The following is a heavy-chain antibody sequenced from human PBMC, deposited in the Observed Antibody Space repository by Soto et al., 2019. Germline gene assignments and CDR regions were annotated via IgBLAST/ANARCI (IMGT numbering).Heavy chain of an antibody. CDR3: VRDRYSSSGWFDP. D-gene: IGHD3-10*01. CDR1: GDSVSSYSAA. V-gene: IGHV6-1*01. CDR2: TYYRSRFFS. J-gene: IGHJ5*02. Sequence: SQTLSLTCAISGDSVSSYSAAWNWIRQSPSGGLEWLGRTYYRSRFFSDYAESVKSRIIINPGTSKNQFSLQLKSVTPEDTAVYYCVRDRYSSSGWFDPWGQGTPVTVPS.